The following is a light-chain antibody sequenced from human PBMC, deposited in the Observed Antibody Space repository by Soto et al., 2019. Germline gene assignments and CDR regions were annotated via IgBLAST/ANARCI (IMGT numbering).Light chain of an antibody. Sequence: QSALTQPASVSGSPGQSITISCTGTSGDVGGHKYVSWYQHHADKAPKLMIYEVSNRPSGVSNRFSGSKSGNTASLTIYGLQAEDEADYYCSSFSSSSTLYVFGTGTKVTVL. V-gene: IGLV2-14*01. J-gene: IGLJ1*01. CDR2: EVS. CDR3: SSFSSSSTLYV. CDR1: SGDVGGHKY.